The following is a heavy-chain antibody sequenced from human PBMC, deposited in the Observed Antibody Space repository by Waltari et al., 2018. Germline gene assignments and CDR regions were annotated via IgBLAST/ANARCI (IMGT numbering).Heavy chain of an antibody. CDR3: ARAFDFLTGYHDY. V-gene: IGHV3-7*04. D-gene: IGHD3-9*01. CDR2: QKQDGSEK. CDR1: GFTFSTYW. Sequence: EVQLVESGGGLVQPGGSLRLSCAASGFTFSTYWMSWVRQAPGKGLEWVANQKQDGSEKYYVDSVKGRFTISRDNAKNSLFLQMSTLRAEDTAVYFCARAFDFLTGYHDYWGQGTLVTVSS. J-gene: IGHJ4*02.